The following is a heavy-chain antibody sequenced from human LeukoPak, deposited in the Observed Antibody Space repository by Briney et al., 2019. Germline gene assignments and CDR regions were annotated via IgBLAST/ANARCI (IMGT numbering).Heavy chain of an antibody. CDR2: ISAYNGNT. CDR3: ARGPSGYHNT. CDR1: GYTITTYA. Sequence: ASVKVSCKASGYTITTYAITWVRQAPGQGLEWMGWISAYNGNTNYAQKLQGRVTMTTDTSTSTAYMELRSLRSDDTAVYYCARGPSGYHNTGGQGTLVTVSS. J-gene: IGHJ4*02. V-gene: IGHV1-18*01. D-gene: IGHD5-12*01.